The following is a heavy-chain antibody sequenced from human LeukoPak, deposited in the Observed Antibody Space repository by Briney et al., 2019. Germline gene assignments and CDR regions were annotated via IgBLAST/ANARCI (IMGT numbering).Heavy chain of an antibody. J-gene: IGHJ4*02. CDR2: MNPNSGNT. CDR1: GYTFTSYD. D-gene: IGHD2-2*02. Sequence: GASVKVSCKASGYTFTSYDINWVRQATGQGLEWMGWMNPNSGNTGYAQKFQGRVTITRNTSISTAYMELSSLRSEDTAAYYCARVLRTSCYTPLGYWGQGTLVTVSS. CDR3: ARVLRTSCYTPLGY. V-gene: IGHV1-8*03.